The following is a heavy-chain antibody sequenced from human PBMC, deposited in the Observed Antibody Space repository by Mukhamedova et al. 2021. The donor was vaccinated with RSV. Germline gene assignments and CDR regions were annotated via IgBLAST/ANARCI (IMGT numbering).Heavy chain of an antibody. CDR2: ISAYNGNT. J-gene: IGHJ5*02. Sequence: GLEWMGWISAYNGNTNYAQKPQGRVTMTTDTSTSTAYMELRSLRSDDTAVYYCARDRSGITIFGVVIIPVQGSNWFDPWGQGTL. D-gene: IGHD3-3*01. CDR3: ARDRSGITIFGVVIIPVQGSNWFDP. V-gene: IGHV1-18*01.